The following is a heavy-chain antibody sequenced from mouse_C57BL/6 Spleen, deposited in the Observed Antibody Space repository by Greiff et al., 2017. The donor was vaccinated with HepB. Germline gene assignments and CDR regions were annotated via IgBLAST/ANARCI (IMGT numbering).Heavy chain of an antibody. J-gene: IGHJ4*01. CDR1: GYAFSSSW. Sequence: QVQLQQSGPELVKPGASVKISCKASGYAFSSSWMNWVKQRPGKGLEWIGRIYPGDGDTNYNGKFKGKATLTADKSSSTAYMQLSSLTAEDSAVYFCARKVVARDYYAMDYWGQGTSVTVSS. CDR3: ARKVVARDYYAMDY. CDR2: IYPGDGDT. D-gene: IGHD1-1*01. V-gene: IGHV1-82*01.